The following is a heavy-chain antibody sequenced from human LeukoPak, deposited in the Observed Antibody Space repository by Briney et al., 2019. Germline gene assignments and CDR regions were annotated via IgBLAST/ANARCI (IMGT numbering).Heavy chain of an antibody. Sequence: GGSLRLSCAASGFTFSSYGMHWVRQAPGKGLEWVAVISYDGSNKYYADSVKGRFTISRDNSKNTLYLQMNSLRAEDTAVYYCANEYSATEFLSSRHRGYYFDYWGQGTLVTVSS. CDR2: ISYDGSNK. CDR1: GFTFSSYG. CDR3: ANEYSATEFLSSRHRGYYFDY. D-gene: IGHD3-10*01. J-gene: IGHJ4*02. V-gene: IGHV3-30*18.